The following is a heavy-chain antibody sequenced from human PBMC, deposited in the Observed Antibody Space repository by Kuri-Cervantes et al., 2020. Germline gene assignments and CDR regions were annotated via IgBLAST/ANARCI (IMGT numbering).Heavy chain of an antibody. CDR1: GFTVSSNY. CDR2: IYSGGST. CDR3: ARDRDDAFDI. V-gene: IGHV3-66*01. Sequence: GGSLCLSCAASGFTVSSNYMSWVRQAPGKGLEWVSVIYSGGSTYYADSVKGRFTISRDNSKNTLYLQMNSLRAEDTAVYYCARDRDDAFDIWGQGTMVTVSS. J-gene: IGHJ3*02.